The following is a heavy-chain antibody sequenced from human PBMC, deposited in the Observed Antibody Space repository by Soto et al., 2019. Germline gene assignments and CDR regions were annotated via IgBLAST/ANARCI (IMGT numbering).Heavy chain of an antibody. V-gene: IGHV4-34*01. D-gene: IGHD6-13*01. CDR3: ARDIAAAGTGYYGMDV. J-gene: IGHJ6*02. Sequence: QVQLQQWGAGLLKPSETLSLTCAVYGGSFSGYCWSWIRQPPGKGLEWIGEINHSGSTNYNPSLKSRVTISVDTSKNQFSLKLSSVTAADTAVYYCARDIAAAGTGYYGMDVRGQGTTVTVSS. CDR1: GGSFSGYC. CDR2: INHSGST.